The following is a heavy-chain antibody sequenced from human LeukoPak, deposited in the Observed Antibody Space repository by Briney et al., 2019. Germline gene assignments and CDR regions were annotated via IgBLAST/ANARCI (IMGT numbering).Heavy chain of an antibody. J-gene: IGHJ6*04. CDR2: ISSSGTYI. CDR1: GFTFSSYS. V-gene: IGHV3-21*01. D-gene: IGHD3-3*01. CDR3: AREEVTIFGVVPSTDV. Sequence: GGSLRLSCAAFGFTFSSYSMNWVRQAPGKGLEWVSSISSSGTYIYYADSVKGRFTISRDNAKNSLYLQMNSLRAEDTAVYYCAREEVTIFGVVPSTDVWGKGTTVTVSS.